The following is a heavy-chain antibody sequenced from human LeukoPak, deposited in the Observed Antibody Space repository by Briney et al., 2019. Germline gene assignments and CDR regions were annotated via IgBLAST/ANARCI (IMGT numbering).Heavy chain of an antibody. CDR2: IRCDGSNK. V-gene: IGHV3-30*02. D-gene: IGHD2-2*01. CDR3: AKEREHCSSTSCLYYFDY. J-gene: IGHJ4*02. CDR1: GFTFCSYG. Sequence: GGSLRLSCAASGFTFCSYGMHWVRQAPGKGLEWVAFIRCDGSNKYYADSVKGRFTISRDNSKNTLYLQMNSLRAEDTAVYYCAKEREHCSSTSCLYYFDYWGQGTLVTVSS.